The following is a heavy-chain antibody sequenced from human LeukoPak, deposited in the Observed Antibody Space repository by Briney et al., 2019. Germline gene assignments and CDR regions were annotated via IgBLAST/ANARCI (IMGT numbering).Heavy chain of an antibody. Sequence: PGGSLRLSCAASGFTFSSYSMNWVRQAPGKGLEWVSYISSSSTIYYADSVKGRFTISRDNAKNSLYLQMNGLRDEDTAVYYCARDGPPRIAAIDYWGQGTLVTVSS. D-gene: IGHD6-13*01. CDR1: GFTFSSYS. V-gene: IGHV3-48*02. CDR2: ISSSSTI. CDR3: ARDGPPRIAAIDY. J-gene: IGHJ4*02.